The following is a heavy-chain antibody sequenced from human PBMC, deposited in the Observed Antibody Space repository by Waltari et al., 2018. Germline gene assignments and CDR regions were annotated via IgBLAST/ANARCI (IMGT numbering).Heavy chain of an antibody. V-gene: IGHV4-30-2*01. D-gene: IGHD3-22*01. CDR1: GGSISSGGYS. Sequence: QLQLQESGSGLVKPSQTLSLTCAVSGGSISSGGYSWSWIRQPPGKGLEWIGYIYHSGSTYHNPSLKSRVTISVDRSKNQFSLKLSSVTAADTAVYYCARVRYYDSSGYYFDYWGQGTLVTVSS. CDR3: ARVRYYDSSGYYFDY. J-gene: IGHJ4*02. CDR2: IYHSGST.